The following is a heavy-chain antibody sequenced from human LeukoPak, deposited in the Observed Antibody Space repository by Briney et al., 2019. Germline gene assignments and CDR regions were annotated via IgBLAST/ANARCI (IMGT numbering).Heavy chain of an antibody. J-gene: IGHJ4*02. CDR1: GYTLTELS. Sequence: ASVTVSCKVSGYTLTELSMHWVRQAPGKGLEWTGGFDPEDGETIYAQKFQGRVTMTEDTSTDTAYMELSSLRSEDTAVYYCATALLEWLPYYFDYWGQGTLVTVSS. V-gene: IGHV1-24*01. D-gene: IGHD3-3*01. CDR2: FDPEDGET. CDR3: ATALLEWLPYYFDY.